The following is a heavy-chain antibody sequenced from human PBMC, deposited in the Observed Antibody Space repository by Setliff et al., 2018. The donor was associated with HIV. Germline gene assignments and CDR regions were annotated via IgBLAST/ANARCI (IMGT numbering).Heavy chain of an antibody. D-gene: IGHD3-3*01. V-gene: IGHV3-74*01. J-gene: IGHJ6*03. Sequence: GGSLRLSCAASGFTFSSYWMHWVRQAPGKGLVWVSRINSDGSSTSYADSVKGRFTISRDNAKNTLYLQMNSLRAEDTAVYYCARGGSNYNFWSGYSSYMDVWGKGTTVTVPS. CDR1: GFTFSSYW. CDR3: ARGGSNYNFWSGYSSYMDV. CDR2: INSDGSST.